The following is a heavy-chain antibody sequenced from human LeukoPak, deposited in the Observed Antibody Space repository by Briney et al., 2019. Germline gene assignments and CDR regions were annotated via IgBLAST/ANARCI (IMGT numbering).Heavy chain of an antibody. CDR1: GFPFSSYG. CDR3: ARDLSAAFDF. V-gene: IGHV3-33*05. Sequence: GRTLRLSCAASGFPFSSYGMHWVRQAPGKGLEWVARLVYDERSDYANSVKGRFSISRDNSKNTLFLDMSDLRVEDTAVYYCARDLSAAFDFWGQGVLVTVSS. CDR2: LVYDERS. J-gene: IGHJ4*02. D-gene: IGHD6-19*01.